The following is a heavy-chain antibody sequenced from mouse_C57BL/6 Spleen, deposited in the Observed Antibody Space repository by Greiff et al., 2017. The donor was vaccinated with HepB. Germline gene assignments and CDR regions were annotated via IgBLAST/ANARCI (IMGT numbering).Heavy chain of an antibody. CDR1: GYSITSGYY. CDR2: ISYDGSN. D-gene: IGHD2-3*01. Sequence: EVQLKESGPGLVKPSQSLSLTCSVTGYSITSGYYWNWIRQFPGNKLEWMGYISYDGSNNYNPSLKNRISITRDTSKNQFFLKLNSVTTEDTATYYCARVRDGPYAMDYWGQGTSVTVSS. CDR3: ARVRDGPYAMDY. J-gene: IGHJ4*01. V-gene: IGHV3-6*01.